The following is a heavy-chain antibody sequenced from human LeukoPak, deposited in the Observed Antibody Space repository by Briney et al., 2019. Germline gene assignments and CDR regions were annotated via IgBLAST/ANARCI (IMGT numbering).Heavy chain of an antibody. CDR2: INPNSGGT. CDR3: ARSTIAAAGKGFDY. Sequence: VASVKVSCKASGYTFTGYYMHWVRQAPGQGLEWMGWINPNSGGTNYAQKFQGRVTMTRDKSISAAYMELSRLRSDDTAVYYCARSTIAAAGKGFDYWGQGTLVTASS. J-gene: IGHJ4*02. CDR1: GYTFTGYY. D-gene: IGHD6-13*01. V-gene: IGHV1-2*02.